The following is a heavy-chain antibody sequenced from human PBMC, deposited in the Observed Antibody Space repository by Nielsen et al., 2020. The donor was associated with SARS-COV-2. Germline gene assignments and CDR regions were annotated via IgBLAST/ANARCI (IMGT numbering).Heavy chain of an antibody. CDR3: ASLPVADYYGMDV. D-gene: IGHD3-16*01. CDR1: GFTFDDYA. J-gene: IGHJ6*02. CDR2: ISWNSGSI. V-gene: IGHV3-9*01. Sequence: GGSLRLSYAASGFTFDDYAMHWVRQAPGKGLEWVSGISWNSGSIGYADSVKGRFTISRDNAKNSLYLQMNSLRAEDTALYYCASLPVADYYGMDVWGQGTTVTVSS.